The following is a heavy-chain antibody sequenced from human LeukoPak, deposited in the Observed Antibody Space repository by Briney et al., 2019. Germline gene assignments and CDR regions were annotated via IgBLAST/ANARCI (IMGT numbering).Heavy chain of an antibody. CDR1: GYTLTGYY. CDR2: INPNSGGT. D-gene: IGHD2-15*01. J-gene: IGHJ4*02. Sequence: GASVTVSCKASGYTLTGYYIHWVRQAPGRGLEGMGWINPNSGGTNYAQKFQGRVTMTRDTSISTAYMELSRLSSDDTAVYYCALCSGGSCYSFDYWGQGTLVTVSS. CDR3: ALCSGGSCYSFDY. V-gene: IGHV1-2*02.